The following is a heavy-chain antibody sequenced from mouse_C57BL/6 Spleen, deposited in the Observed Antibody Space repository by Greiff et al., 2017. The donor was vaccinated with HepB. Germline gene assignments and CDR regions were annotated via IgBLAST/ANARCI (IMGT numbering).Heavy chain of an antibody. D-gene: IGHD1-1*01. J-gene: IGHJ3*01. CDR2: IWSDGST. CDR3: ARHEIDYYGSSPFAY. V-gene: IGHV2-6-1*01. CDR1: GFSLTSYG. Sequence: QVHVKQSGPGLVAPSQSLSITCTVSGFSLTSYGVHWVRQPPGKGLEWLVVIWSDGSTTYNSALKSRLSISKDNSKSQVFLKMNSLQTDDTAMYYCARHEIDYYGSSPFAYWGQGTLVTVSA.